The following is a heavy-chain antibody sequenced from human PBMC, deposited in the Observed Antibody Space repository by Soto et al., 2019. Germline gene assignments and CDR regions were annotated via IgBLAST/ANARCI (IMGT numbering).Heavy chain of an antibody. J-gene: IGHJ6*02. CDR3: ASVRGGYYYAMDV. V-gene: IGHV4-4*02. CDR2: IYHSGST. D-gene: IGHD3-10*02. Sequence: QVQLQESGPGLVKPSGTLSLTCAVSGGSISSSNWWSWVRQPPGKGLEGIGEIYHSGSTNYNPSLKIRVTISVDKSKNQFSLKLSSVTAAGTAVYYCASVRGGYYYAMDVWGQGTTVTVSS. CDR1: GGSISSSNW.